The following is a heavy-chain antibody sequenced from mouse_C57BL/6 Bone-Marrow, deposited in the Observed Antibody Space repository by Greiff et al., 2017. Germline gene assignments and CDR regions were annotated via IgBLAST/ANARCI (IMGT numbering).Heavy chain of an antibody. CDR3: ARGVYDGYYLDY. J-gene: IGHJ2*01. CDR1: GYSITSGYD. Sequence: EVKLVESGPGMVKPSQSLSLTCTVTGYSITSGYDWHWIRHFPGNKLEWMGYISYSGSTNYNPSLKSRISITHDTSKNHFFLKLNSVTTEDTATYYCARGVYDGYYLDYWGQGTTLTVSS. V-gene: IGHV3-1*01. D-gene: IGHD2-3*01. CDR2: ISYSGST.